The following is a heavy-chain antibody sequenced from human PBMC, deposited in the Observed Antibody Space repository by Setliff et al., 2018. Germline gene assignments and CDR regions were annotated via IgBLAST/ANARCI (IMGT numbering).Heavy chain of an antibody. V-gene: IGHV4-34*01. Sequence: SETLSLTCAVYGGSFSGYYWSWIRQPPGKRLEWIGEIIHTGSINYNPSLKSRVTISMDTSKNQISLKLSPVTAADTAVYYCARGRYDFDYWGQGTLVTVSS. CDR2: IIHTGSI. J-gene: IGHJ4*02. D-gene: IGHD1-1*01. CDR1: GGSFSGYY. CDR3: ARGRYDFDY.